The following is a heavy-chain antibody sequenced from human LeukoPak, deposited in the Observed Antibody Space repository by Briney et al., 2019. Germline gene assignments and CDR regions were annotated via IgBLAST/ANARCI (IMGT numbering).Heavy chain of an antibody. Sequence: ASVKVSCKASGYTFTSYGISWVRQAPGQGLEWMGWINPNSGGTNYAQKFQGRVTMTRDTSISTVYMELSRLRSDDTALYYCARADYYDSSGYFDYWGQGTLVTVSS. D-gene: IGHD3-22*01. J-gene: IGHJ4*02. CDR1: GYTFTSYG. V-gene: IGHV1-2*02. CDR2: INPNSGGT. CDR3: ARADYYDSSGYFDY.